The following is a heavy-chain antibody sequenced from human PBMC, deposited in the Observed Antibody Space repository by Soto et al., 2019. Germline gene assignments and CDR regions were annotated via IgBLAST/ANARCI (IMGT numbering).Heavy chain of an antibody. CDR2: IYPSGGST. V-gene: IGHV1-46*01. CDR3: ERDGHKWEFDY. J-gene: IGHJ4*02. Sequence: QVQLVQSGAEVKSPGASVQLSCKASGYTFTTYYIHWVRQAPGQGLEWMGRIYPSGGSTIYAQNLQGRVNITRDTSTSTVYMELSTLRSEDTAVYYCERDGHKWEFDYWGQGTLVTVSS. D-gene: IGHD1-26*01. CDR1: GYTFTTYY.